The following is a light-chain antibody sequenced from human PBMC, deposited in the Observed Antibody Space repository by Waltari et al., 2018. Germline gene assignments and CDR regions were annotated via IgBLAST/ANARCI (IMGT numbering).Light chain of an antibody. Sequence: DIVMTQSPLSLPVTPGAPATISCRSSQSLLFSNGYNYLDWYVQKPGQSPQLLFYLASNRAFGVPDRFSGSGSGTDFTLKISRVEAEDVGIYYCMQGIQTPRAFGPGTKVDIK. J-gene: IGKJ3*01. V-gene: IGKV2-28*01. CDR3: MQGIQTPRA. CDR1: QSLLFSNGYNY. CDR2: LAS.